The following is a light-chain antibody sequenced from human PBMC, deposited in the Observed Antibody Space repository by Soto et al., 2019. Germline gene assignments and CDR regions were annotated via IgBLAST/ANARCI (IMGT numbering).Light chain of an antibody. CDR2: DVS. V-gene: IGLV2-14*01. CDR1: SSDVGGYNY. CDR3: ISYTSSSTWV. Sequence: QSALTQPASVSGSPGQSITISCTATSSDVGGYNYVSWYQQHPGKAPKLMIYDVSTRPSGVSNRFSGSKSGSTASLTISGLQAEDEADYYCISYTSSSTWVFGGGTQLTVL. J-gene: IGLJ3*02.